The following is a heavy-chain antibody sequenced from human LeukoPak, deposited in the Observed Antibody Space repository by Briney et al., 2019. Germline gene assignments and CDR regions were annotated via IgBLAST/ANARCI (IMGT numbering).Heavy chain of an antibody. J-gene: IGHJ3*02. Sequence: SVKVSCKASRGTFSSYAISRVRQAPGQGLEWMGRIIPIFGTANYAQKFQGRVTITTDESTSTAYMELSSLRSEDTAVYNCARERYYDSSGYRLDAFDIWGQGTMVTVSS. V-gene: IGHV1-69*05. CDR3: ARERYYDSSGYRLDAFDI. CDR2: IIPIFGTA. CDR1: RGTFSSYA. D-gene: IGHD3-22*01.